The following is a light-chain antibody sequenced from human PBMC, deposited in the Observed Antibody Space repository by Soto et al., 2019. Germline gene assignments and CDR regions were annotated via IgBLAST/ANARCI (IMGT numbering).Light chain of an antibody. CDR2: GAS. CDR1: QSVSTT. Sequence: ETVMTQSPATLSVSPGPSASLYCRASQSVSTTVAWYHQKPGQAPRLLVYGASTRATGIPARFSGSGAGTDFTLTITSLQSEDFGVYFCQQYKDWPTTFGQGTKVDIK. CDR3: QQYKDWPTT. V-gene: IGKV3-15*01. J-gene: IGKJ1*01.